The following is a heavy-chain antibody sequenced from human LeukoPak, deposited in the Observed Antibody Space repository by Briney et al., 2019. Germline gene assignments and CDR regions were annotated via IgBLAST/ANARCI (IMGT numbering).Heavy chain of an antibody. CDR1: GFTFSRYW. J-gene: IGHJ4*02. V-gene: IGHV3-74*01. D-gene: IGHD1-26*01. Sequence: GGSLRLSCAASGFTFSRYWMHWVRQAPGKGLVWVSRINSDGSDISYADSVKGRFTISRDNAKNTVYLQMNSLRAEDTAVYYCARGALGDGSLLIDYWGQGTLVTVSS. CDR2: INSDGSDI. CDR3: ARGALGDGSLLIDY.